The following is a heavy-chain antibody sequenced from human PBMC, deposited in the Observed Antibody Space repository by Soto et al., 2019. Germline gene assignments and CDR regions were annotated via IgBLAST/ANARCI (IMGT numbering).Heavy chain of an antibody. CDR1: GGTFSSYA. J-gene: IGHJ4*02. V-gene: IGHV1-2*04. CDR3: ARGPEVIDY. CDR2: INPNSGGT. D-gene: IGHD2-21*01. Sequence: ASVKVSCKASGGTFSSYAISWVRQAPGQGLEWMGWINPNSGGTNYAQKFQGWVTMTRDTSISTAYMELSRLRSDDTAVYYCARGPEVIDYWGQGTLVTVSS.